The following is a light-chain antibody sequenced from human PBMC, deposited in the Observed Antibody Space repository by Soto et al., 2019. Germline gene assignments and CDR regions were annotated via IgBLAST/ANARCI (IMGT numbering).Light chain of an antibody. CDR1: SSDVGGYNY. Sequence: QSVLTQPPSASGSPGQSVTISCTGTSSDVGGYNYVSWYQQHPGKAPKLMIYDVSKRPSGVPDRFSGSKSGNTASLTVSVLLAEDEADYYCSSYAGTHIVFGTGTKVTVL. J-gene: IGLJ1*01. CDR3: SSYAGTHIV. V-gene: IGLV2-8*01. CDR2: DVS.